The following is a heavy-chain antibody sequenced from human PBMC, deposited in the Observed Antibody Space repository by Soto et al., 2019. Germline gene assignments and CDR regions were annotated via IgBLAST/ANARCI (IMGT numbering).Heavy chain of an antibody. Sequence: EVQLLESGGGLVQPGGSLRLACAASGFTFSSYAMSWVRQAPGKGLEWVSSISVSGGSTYYADSVKRRFTISRDNSKNTLYLQMNSLRAEDTAVYYCAKDFLRCGETYYFDSSGYSTSYFDYWGQGTLVTVSS. CDR3: AKDFLRCGETYYFDSSGYSTSYFDY. J-gene: IGHJ4*02. V-gene: IGHV3-23*01. CDR1: GFTFSSYA. D-gene: IGHD3-22*01. CDR2: ISVSGGST.